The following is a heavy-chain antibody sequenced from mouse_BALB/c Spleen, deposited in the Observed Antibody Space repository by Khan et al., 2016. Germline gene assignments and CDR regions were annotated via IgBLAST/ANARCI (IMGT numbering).Heavy chain of an antibody. Sequence: VQLKESGAELVKPGASVKLSCTASGFNIKDTYMHWVKQRPEQGLEWIGRIDPANGNTKYDPKFQGKATITADTSSNTAYLQLSSLTSEDTAVYYCARSPYDYDVGFAYWGQGTLVTVSA. D-gene: IGHD2-4*01. CDR1: GFNIKDTY. CDR3: ARSPYDYDVGFAY. J-gene: IGHJ3*01. CDR2: IDPANGNT. V-gene: IGHV14-3*02.